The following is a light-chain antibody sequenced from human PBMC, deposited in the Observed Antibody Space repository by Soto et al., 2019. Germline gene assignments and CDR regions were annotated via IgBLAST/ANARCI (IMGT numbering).Light chain of an antibody. CDR3: QQRSNWPLT. Sequence: EIVLTQSPATLSLSPGERATLSCRASQSVNRNLAWYQQKAGQAPRLLIYDASNRATGIAARFSGSGSGTDFTLTISSLEPEDFAVYYCQQRSNWPLTFGGGTKVEIK. CDR1: QSVNRN. V-gene: IGKV3-11*01. J-gene: IGKJ4*01. CDR2: DAS.